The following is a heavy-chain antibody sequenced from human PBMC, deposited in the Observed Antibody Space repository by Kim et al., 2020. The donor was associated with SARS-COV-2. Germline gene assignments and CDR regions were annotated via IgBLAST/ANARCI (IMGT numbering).Heavy chain of an antibody. V-gene: IGHV3-11*01. Sequence: YADSVKGRFTISRDNANKIMFLHMSGLEAEDSAIYYCARDSPRAGTGFDSWGPGTLVTVSS. CDR3: ARDSPRAGTGFDS. D-gene: IGHD6-13*01. J-gene: IGHJ4*02.